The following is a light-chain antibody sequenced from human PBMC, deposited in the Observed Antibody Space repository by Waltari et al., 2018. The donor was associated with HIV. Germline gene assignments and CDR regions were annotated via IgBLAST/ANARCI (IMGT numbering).Light chain of an antibody. V-gene: IGKV1-39*01. CDR3: QQTYSTLSFT. J-gene: IGKJ4*01. Sequence: DTQMTQSPSSLSASVGDRVTISCRASQTINRNLNWYQHKVGKAPKLLIYAASSLQSGVPSRFSGSGSGTDFTLTISSLQPEDSAIYYCQQTYSTLSFTFGGGTKVEI. CDR2: AAS. CDR1: QTINRN.